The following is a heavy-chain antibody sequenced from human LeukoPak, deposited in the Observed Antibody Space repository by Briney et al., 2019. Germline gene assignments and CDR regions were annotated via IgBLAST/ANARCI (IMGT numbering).Heavy chain of an antibody. CDR2: IYYSGST. Sequence: SETLSLTCTVSGGSISSSSYYWGWIRQPPGKGLEWIGSIYYSGSTYYNPSLKSRVTISVDTSKNQFSLKLSSVTAADTATYYCARTYRSPRLNWFDPWGQGTLVTVSS. J-gene: IGHJ5*02. V-gene: IGHV4-39*07. D-gene: IGHD3-16*02. CDR3: ARTYRSPRLNWFDP. CDR1: GGSISSSSYY.